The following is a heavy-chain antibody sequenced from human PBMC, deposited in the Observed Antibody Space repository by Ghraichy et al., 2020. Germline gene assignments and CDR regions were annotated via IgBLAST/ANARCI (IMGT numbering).Heavy chain of an antibody. V-gene: IGHV1-2*02. Sequence: ASVKVSCKAYGNGFTHYCMHVVRLDPVHRLEWIGWNNPNSDGTNYAQKFQGRVTMTRDTSISTAYMELSRLRSDDTAVYYCARDPGYSSGWYDYFGQGTLVTASS. CDR3: ARDPGYSSGWYDY. CDR2: NNPNSDGT. J-gene: IGHJ4*02. D-gene: IGHD6-19*01. CDR1: GNGFTHYC.